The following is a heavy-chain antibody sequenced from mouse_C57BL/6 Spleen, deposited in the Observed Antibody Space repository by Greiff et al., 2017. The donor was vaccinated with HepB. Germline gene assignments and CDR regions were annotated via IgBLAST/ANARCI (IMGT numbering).Heavy chain of an antibody. CDR3: ARGGVAHWYFDV. V-gene: IGHV5-16*01. D-gene: IGHD1-1*02. CDR1: GFTFSDYY. CDR2: INYDGSST. J-gene: IGHJ1*03. Sequence: DVMLVESEGGLVQPGRSMKLSCTASGFTFSDYYMAWVRQVPEKGLEWVANINYDGSSTYYLDSLKSRFIISRDNAKNILYLQMSSLKSEDTATYYCARGGVAHWYFDVWGTGTTVTVSS.